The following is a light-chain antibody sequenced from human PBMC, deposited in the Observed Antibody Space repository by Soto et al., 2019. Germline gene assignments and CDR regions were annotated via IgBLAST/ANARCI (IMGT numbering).Light chain of an antibody. CDR1: SSDVGGYNF. J-gene: IGLJ1*01. V-gene: IGLV2-14*01. CDR3: SSYTSSSTYV. Sequence: QPASVSGSPGQSITISCTGTSSDVGGYNFVSWYQQHPGKAPKLLIYDVSDRPSGVSNRFSGSKSGNTASLTISGLQAEDEADYYCSSYTSSSTYVFGTGTKVTVL. CDR2: DVS.